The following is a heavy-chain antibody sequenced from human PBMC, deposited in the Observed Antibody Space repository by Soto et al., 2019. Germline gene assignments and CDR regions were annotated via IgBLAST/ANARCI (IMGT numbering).Heavy chain of an antibody. V-gene: IGHV4-59*01. Sequence: QVKLQESGPGLVKPSETLSLTCTVSGGSISSYYWSWIRQPPGKGLEWIGYIYYSGSTNYNPSLKSRVTISVDTSKNLFTLKLSSVTAADTAVYYCAREPLSKRYGMDVWGQGTTVTVSS. D-gene: IGHD3-16*02. CDR1: GGSISSYY. CDR2: IYYSGST. J-gene: IGHJ6*02. CDR3: AREPLSKRYGMDV.